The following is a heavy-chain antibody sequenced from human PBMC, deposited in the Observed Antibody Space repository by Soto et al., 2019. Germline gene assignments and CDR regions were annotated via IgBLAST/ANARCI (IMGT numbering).Heavy chain of an antibody. CDR2: INWKSDI. J-gene: IGHJ4*02. D-gene: IGHD3-16*01. V-gene: IGHV3-9*01. CDR1: VFTFDDNS. CDR3: AISQDRGGRTTFIY. Sequence: SXRLSCAVSVFTFDDNSMHWVRQAPEKGLDWVSGINWKSDIGYADSVKGRFTISRDSAENSLYLQMNSLRAEDTALYYCAISQDRGGRTTFIYWGQGTQVTVSS.